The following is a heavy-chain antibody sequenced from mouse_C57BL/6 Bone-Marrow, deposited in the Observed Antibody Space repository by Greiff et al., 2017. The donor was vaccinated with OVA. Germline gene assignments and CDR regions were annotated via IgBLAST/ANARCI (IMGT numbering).Heavy chain of an antibody. J-gene: IGHJ3*01. CDR3: ARGLSGSSWGAWFAY. CDR1: GYTFTSYW. CDR2: IHPNSGST. V-gene: IGHV1-64*01. Sequence: VQLQQPGAELVKPGASVKLSCKASGYTFTSYWMHWVQQRPGQGLEWIGMIHPNSGSTNYNEKFKSKATLTVDKSSSTAYMQLSSLTSEDSAVYYCARGLSGSSWGAWFAYWGQGTLVTVSA. D-gene: IGHD1-1*01.